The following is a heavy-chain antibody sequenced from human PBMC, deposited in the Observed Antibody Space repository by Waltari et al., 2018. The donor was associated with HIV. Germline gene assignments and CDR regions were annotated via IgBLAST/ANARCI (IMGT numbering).Heavy chain of an antibody. D-gene: IGHD2-2*01. V-gene: IGHV1-3*01. J-gene: IGHJ4*02. CDR2: INAGNGNT. Sequence: QVQLVQSGAEVKKPGASVKVSCKASGYTFTSYAMHWVRQAPGQRLEWMGWINAGNGNTKYSQKFQGRVTITRDTSASTAYMELSSLRSEDTAVYYCARSENYCSSTSCYLHYWGQGTLVTVSS. CDR1: GYTFTSYA. CDR3: ARSENYCSSTSCYLHY.